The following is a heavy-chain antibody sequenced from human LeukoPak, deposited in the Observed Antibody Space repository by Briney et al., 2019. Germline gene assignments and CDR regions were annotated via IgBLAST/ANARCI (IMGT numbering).Heavy chain of an antibody. Sequence: PGKSLRLSCAASGFTLSSFGMNWVRPPPGRGREWVSYIISSGRHIYYADSVTGRLTISRDKATNSLYLELNSLRAEDTAVYYCAGARMYSSGLGYWGQGTPVTVSS. J-gene: IGHJ4*02. V-gene: IGHV3-21*05. CDR1: GFTLSSFG. CDR3: AGARMYSSGLGY. CDR2: IISSGRHI. D-gene: IGHD6-19*01.